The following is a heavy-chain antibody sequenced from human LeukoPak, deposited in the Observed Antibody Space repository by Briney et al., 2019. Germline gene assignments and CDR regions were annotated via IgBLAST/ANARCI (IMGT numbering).Heavy chain of an antibody. CDR2: INHSGST. Sequence: PSETLSLNSAVYAGTFSGYYWSWIRQPPGKGLEWIGEINHSGSTNYNPSLKSRVTISVDTSKNQFSLKLSSVTAADTAVYYCAVTRWLRTFDYWGQGTLVTVSS. D-gene: IGHD5-24*01. J-gene: IGHJ4*02. CDR1: AGTFSGYY. CDR3: AVTRWLRTFDY. V-gene: IGHV4-34*08.